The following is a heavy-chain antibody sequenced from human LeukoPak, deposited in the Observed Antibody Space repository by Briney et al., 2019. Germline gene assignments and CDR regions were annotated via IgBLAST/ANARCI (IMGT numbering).Heavy chain of an antibody. V-gene: IGHV1-18*01. CDR1: GYTFTSYG. J-gene: IGHJ6*03. D-gene: IGHD2-2*01. CDR3: ARLARPYQLLYYYYYMDV. CDR2: ISTYNGNT. Sequence: ASVKVSCKASGYTFTSYGVNWVRQAPGQGLEWMGWISTYNGNTNYTQKLQGRVTMTTDTSTSTAYMELRSLRSDDTAVYYCARLARPYQLLYYYYYMDVWGKGTTVTISS.